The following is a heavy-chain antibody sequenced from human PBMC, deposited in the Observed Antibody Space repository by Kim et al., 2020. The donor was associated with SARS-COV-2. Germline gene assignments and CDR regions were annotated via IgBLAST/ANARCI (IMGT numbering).Heavy chain of an antibody. CDR1: GYTLPELS. Sequence: ASVKVSCKVSGYTLPELSMHWVRQAPGKGLEWRGGFDPEDGETIYAQKFQGRVTMTEDTSTDTAYMELSSLRSEDTAVYYCATSSVVIKSHWFDPWGQGTLVTVSS. CDR3: ATSSVVIKSHWFDP. V-gene: IGHV1-24*01. J-gene: IGHJ5*02. CDR2: FDPEDGET. D-gene: IGHD3-22*01.